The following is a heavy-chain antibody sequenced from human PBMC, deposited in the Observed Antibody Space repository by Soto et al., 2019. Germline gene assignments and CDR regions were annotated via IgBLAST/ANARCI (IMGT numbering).Heavy chain of an antibody. CDR1: GVSISSSSYY. V-gene: IGHV4-39*01. D-gene: IGHD3-10*01. CDR2: IYYSGST. Sequence: SETLSLTCTVSGVSISSSSYYWGWIRQPPGKGLEWIGSIYYSGSTYYNPSLKSRVTISVDTSKNQFSLKLSSVTAADTAVYYCARPGNYGSGSYLYYLDYWGQGTLVTVSS. J-gene: IGHJ4*02. CDR3: ARPGNYGSGSYLYYLDY.